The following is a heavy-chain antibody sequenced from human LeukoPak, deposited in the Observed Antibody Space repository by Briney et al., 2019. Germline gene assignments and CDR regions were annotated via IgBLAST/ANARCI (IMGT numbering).Heavy chain of an antibody. D-gene: IGHD5-18*01. CDR3: ARDSPERGYSYGPLDNYFDY. Sequence: GGSLRLSCAASGFTFSIYWMTWVRQAPGKGLEWVANIKQDGSEKYYVASVKGRFTISRDNAKNSLYLQMNSLRAEDTAVYYCARDSPERGYSYGPLDNYFDYWGQGTLVTVSS. CDR1: GFTFSIYW. V-gene: IGHV3-7*01. J-gene: IGHJ4*02. CDR2: IKQDGSEK.